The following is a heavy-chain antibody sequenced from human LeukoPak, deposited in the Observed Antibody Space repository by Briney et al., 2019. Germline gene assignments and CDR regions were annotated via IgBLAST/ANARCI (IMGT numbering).Heavy chain of an antibody. CDR1: GFTFSSYW. CDR3: ARDFALQQLVLDY. V-gene: IGHV3-30-3*01. D-gene: IGHD6-13*01. CDR2: ISYDGSNK. Sequence: GGSLRLSCAASGFTFSSYWMSWVRQAPGKGLEWVAVISYDGSNKYYADSVKGRFTISRDNSKNTLYLQMNSLRAEDTAVYYCARDFALQQLVLDYWGQGTLVTVSS. J-gene: IGHJ4*02.